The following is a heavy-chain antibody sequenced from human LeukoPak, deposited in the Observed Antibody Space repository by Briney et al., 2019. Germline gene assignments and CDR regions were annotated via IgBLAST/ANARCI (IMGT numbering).Heavy chain of an antibody. V-gene: IGHV1-18*01. J-gene: IGHJ6*03. CDR2: ISAYNGNT. Sequence: ASVKVSCKASGYTFTSYGISWVRQAPGQGLEWMGWISAYNGNTNYAQKLQGRVTMTTDTSTSTAYMELSSLRSEDTAVYYCARAQWGGATYYYYMDVWGKGTTVTVSS. CDR1: GYTFTSYG. CDR3: ARAQWGGATYYYYMDV. D-gene: IGHD1-26*01.